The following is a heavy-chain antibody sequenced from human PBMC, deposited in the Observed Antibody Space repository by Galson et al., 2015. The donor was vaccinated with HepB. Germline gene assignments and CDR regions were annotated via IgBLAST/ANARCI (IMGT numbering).Heavy chain of an antibody. J-gene: IGHJ3*02. Sequence: SVKVSCKASGYNFPAHSLQRVRQAPAQGLEWVGRINPNNGDTSFAQKPQGRVTLTRDPTIPTAAMSVDTSKNQLSLTLSSVTAADTAVDYCAIPLVLNGRFNPGVGPFHIWGHGTMVTVSA. CDR3: VTAADTAVDYCAIPLVLNGRFNPGVGPFHI. D-gene: IGHD5-12*01. CDR2: INPNNGDT. CDR1: GYNFPAHS. V-gene: IGHV1-2*05.